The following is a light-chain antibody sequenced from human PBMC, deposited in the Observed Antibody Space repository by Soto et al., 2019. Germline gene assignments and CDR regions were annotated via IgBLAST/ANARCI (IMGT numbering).Light chain of an antibody. CDR3: QQSYSVKT. CDR1: QSVSRS. V-gene: IGKV1-39*01. J-gene: IGKJ1*01. Sequence: DIQMTQSPSSLSASVGDRVTITCRAIQSVSRSFNWYQQKSGKAPKLLIYDASTLQSGVPSRFSGSGSGTDFTLTISSLQPEDFATYYCQQSYSVKTFGQGTKVEIK. CDR2: DAS.